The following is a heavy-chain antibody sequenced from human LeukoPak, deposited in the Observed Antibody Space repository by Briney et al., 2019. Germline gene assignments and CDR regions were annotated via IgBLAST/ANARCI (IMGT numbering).Heavy chain of an antibody. J-gene: IGHJ4*02. V-gene: IGHV3-33*03. CDR3: AKDAQRGFDYSNSLQY. D-gene: IGHD4-11*01. CDR2: IWSDGTNE. Sequence: GGSLRLSCAASGFTFSHFGMHWVRQAPGKGLEGVAVIWSDGTNEYYADSVKGRFSISRDNSKNTVSLQMNSLRTEDTAVYFCAKDAQRGFDYSNSLQYWGQGTLVTISS. CDR1: GFTFSHFG.